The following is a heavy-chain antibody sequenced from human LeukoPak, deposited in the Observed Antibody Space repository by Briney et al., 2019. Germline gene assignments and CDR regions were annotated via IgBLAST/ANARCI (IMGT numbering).Heavy chain of an antibody. Sequence: SETLSLTCAVYGGSFSSYYWGWIRQPPGKGLEWIGSIYYSGSTYYNPSLKSRVTISVDTSKNQFSLKLSSVTAADTAVYYCARRRALAAAGVDYWGQGTLVTVSS. J-gene: IGHJ4*02. V-gene: IGHV4-39*01. CDR3: ARRRALAAAGVDY. D-gene: IGHD6-13*01. CDR1: GGSFSSYY. CDR2: IYYSGST.